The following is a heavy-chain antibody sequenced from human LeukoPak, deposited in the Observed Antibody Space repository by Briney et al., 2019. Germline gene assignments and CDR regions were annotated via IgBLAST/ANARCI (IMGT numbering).Heavy chain of an antibody. CDR1: GGSISSYY. D-gene: IGHD2-15*01. CDR3: ARDRGPHNYFDF. CDR2: IYYSGST. J-gene: IGHJ4*02. V-gene: IGHV4-59*01. Sequence: SETLSLTCTVSGGSISSYYWSWIRQPPGKGLEWIAYIYYSGSTNYNPSPKSRVTISVDTSKNQFSLKLNSVTAADTAVYYCARDRGPHNYFDFWGQGTLVTVSS.